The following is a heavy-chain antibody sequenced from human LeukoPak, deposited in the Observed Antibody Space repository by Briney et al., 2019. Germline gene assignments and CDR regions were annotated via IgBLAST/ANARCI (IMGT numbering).Heavy chain of an antibody. J-gene: IGHJ4*02. CDR2: INTGNGNT. Sequence: ASVKVSCKASGYTFTSYAMHWVRQAPGQRLKCMGWINTGNGNTKYSQKFQGRVTITRDTSASTAYMELSSPRSEDTAVYYCAKRGNFDRSGYYGFDYWGQGTLVTVSS. D-gene: IGHD3-22*01. CDR3: AKRGNFDRSGYYGFDY. CDR1: GYTFTSYA. V-gene: IGHV1-3*04.